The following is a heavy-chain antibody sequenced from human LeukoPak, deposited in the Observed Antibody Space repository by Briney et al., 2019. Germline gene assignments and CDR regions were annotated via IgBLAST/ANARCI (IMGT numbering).Heavy chain of an antibody. CDR3: ARDHFDY. V-gene: IGHV3-30*04. Sequence: GRSLRLSCAASGFTFSSYAMHWVRQAPGKGLEWVAVISYDGSNKYYADSVKGRFTISRDNSKNTLYLQMNSLRAEDTAVYYCARDHFDYWGQGTLATVSS. J-gene: IGHJ4*02. CDR2: ISYDGSNK. CDR1: GFTFSSYA.